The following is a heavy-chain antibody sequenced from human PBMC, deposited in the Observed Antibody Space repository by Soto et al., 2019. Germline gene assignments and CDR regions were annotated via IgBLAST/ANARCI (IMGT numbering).Heavy chain of an antibody. D-gene: IGHD6-19*01. V-gene: IGHV3-30-3*01. CDR2: ISYDGSNK. CDR3: VRDTSPYSSGWHNRHVDY. J-gene: IGHJ4*02. Sequence: QVQLVESGGGVVQPGRSLRLSCAASGFTFSSYAMHWVRQATGKGLDWVAVISYDGSNKYYADSVRGRFTISRDNSKTLYLQMKTLRGEDTALYYCVRDTSPYSSGWHNRHVDYWGQGTLVTLSS. CDR1: GFTFSSYA.